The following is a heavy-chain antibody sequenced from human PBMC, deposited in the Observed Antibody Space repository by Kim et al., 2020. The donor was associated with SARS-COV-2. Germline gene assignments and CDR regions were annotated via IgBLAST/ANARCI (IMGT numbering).Heavy chain of an antibody. J-gene: IGHJ6*02. Sequence: GGSLRLSCAASGFSFSSNSMNWVRQAPGKGLEWVSSISSGSTFTYYADSVKGRFTISRDNAKNSLYLQMNSLRAEDTAVYYCSGTTQLGHYYYAMDVWGQGTTVTVSS. CDR2: ISSGSTFT. CDR3: SGTTQLGHYYYAMDV. V-gene: IGHV3-21*01. CDR1: GFSFSSNS. D-gene: IGHD1-7*01.